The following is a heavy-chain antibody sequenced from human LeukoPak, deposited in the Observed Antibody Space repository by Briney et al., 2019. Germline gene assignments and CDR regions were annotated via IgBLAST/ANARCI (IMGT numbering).Heavy chain of an antibody. Sequence: GASVKVSCKVSGYTVTELSMHWVRQAPGQGLEWMGGIIPIFGTANYAQKFQGRVTTTADESTSTAYMELSSLRSEDTAVYYCARERGYSYDDYYYYYMDVWGKGTTVTISS. D-gene: IGHD5-18*01. V-gene: IGHV1-69*13. CDR3: ARERGYSYDDYYYYYMDV. CDR1: GYTVTELS. CDR2: IIPIFGTA. J-gene: IGHJ6*03.